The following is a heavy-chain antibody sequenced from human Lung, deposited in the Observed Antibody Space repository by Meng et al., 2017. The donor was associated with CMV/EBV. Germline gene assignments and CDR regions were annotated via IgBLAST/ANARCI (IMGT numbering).Heavy chain of an antibody. CDR1: GFTFDDYA. CDR3: AKDIHYGIVVVPAANNYYYGMDV. J-gene: IGHJ6*02. CDR2: ISWNSGSI. D-gene: IGHD2-2*01. V-gene: IGHV3-9*01. Sequence: GGSXRLXCAASGFTFDDYAMHWVRQAPGKGLEWVSGISWNSGSIGYADSVKGRFTISRDNAKNSLYLQMNSLRAEDTALYYCAKDIHYGIVVVPAANNYYYGMDVWXQGTTVTVSS.